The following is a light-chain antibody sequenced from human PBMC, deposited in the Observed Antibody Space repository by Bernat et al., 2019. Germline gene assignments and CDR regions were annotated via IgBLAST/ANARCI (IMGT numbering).Light chain of an antibody. CDR1: SSNIGNNY. V-gene: IGLV1-51*01. J-gene: IGLJ3*02. Sequence: QSVLTQPPSVSAAPGQKVTIPCSGSSSNIGNNYVSWYQQLPGTAPKLLIYDNNKRPSGLPDRFPGSKSGTSATLGITGLQTGDEADYYCGTWDSSLSAWVFGGGTKLTVL. CDR3: GTWDSSLSAWV. CDR2: DNN.